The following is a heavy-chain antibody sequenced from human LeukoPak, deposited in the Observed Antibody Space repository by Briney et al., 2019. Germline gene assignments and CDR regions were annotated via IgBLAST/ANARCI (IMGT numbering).Heavy chain of an antibody. J-gene: IGHJ3*02. V-gene: IGHV1-46*01. Sequence: LRASVKVSCKASGYTFTSHFMHWVRQAPGQGLEWMGIINPRGGSTSYTQKFQGRVTMTRDMSTSTVYMELSSLRSEDTAVYYCARDDGRYFDWLGHDAFDIWGQGTMVTVSS. D-gene: IGHD3-9*01. CDR1: GYTFTSHF. CDR3: ARDDGRYFDWLGHDAFDI. CDR2: INPRGGST.